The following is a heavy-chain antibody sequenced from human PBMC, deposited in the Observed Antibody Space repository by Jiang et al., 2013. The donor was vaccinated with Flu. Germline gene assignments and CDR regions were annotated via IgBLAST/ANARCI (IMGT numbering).Heavy chain of an antibody. Sequence: GAEVKKPGESLKISCKGSGYSFTSYWIGWVRQMPGKGLEWMGIIYPGDSDTRYSPSFQGQVTISADKSISTAYLQWSSLKASDTAMYYCARLSGDDSSGYYYGGDYYGMDVWGQGTTVTVSS. V-gene: IGHV5-51*03. CDR2: IYPGDSDT. CDR3: ARLSGDDSSGYYYGGDYYGMDV. J-gene: IGHJ6*02. D-gene: IGHD3-22*01. CDR1: GYSFTSYW.